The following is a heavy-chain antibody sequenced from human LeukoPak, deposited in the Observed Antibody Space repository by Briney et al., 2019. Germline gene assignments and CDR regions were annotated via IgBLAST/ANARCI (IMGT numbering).Heavy chain of an antibody. J-gene: IGHJ4*02. CDR2: ITPSGGST. D-gene: IGHD6-6*01. V-gene: IGHV1-46*04. CDR1: GYTFTNSY. Sequence: GASVKVSCKSSGYTFTNSYIHWVRQAPGQGLEWMGIITPSGGSTSYAQKLQGRLTMTRDMSTSTLYMELSSLRSEDTAVYYCARDQSMARLDYWGQGTLVTVSS. CDR3: ARDQSMARLDY.